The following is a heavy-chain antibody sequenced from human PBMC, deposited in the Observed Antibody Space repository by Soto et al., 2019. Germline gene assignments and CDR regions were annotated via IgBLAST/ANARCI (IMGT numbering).Heavy chain of an antibody. V-gene: IGHV1-69*13. J-gene: IGHJ6*02. Sequence: GASVKVSCKASGGSFSSYAISWVRQAPGQGLEWMGGIIPIFGTANYAQKFQGRVTITADESTSTAYMELSSLRSEDTAVYYCAVIGYCSGGSCFARYYYGMDVWGQGTTVTVSS. CDR1: GGSFSSYA. CDR3: AVIGYCSGGSCFARYYYGMDV. D-gene: IGHD2-15*01. CDR2: IIPIFGTA.